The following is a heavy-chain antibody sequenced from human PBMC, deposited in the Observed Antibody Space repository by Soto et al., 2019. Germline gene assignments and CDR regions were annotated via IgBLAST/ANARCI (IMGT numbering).Heavy chain of an antibody. J-gene: IGHJ4*02. V-gene: IGHV3-21*01. Sequence: GGSLRLSCVASGFIFSNYAISWLRQGPGEGLEWVSSISSSSSYIYYADSVKGRFTISRDNAKNSLYLQMNSLRAEDTAVYYCARHSSSWSDFDYWGQGTLVTVSS. D-gene: IGHD6-13*01. CDR2: ISSSSSYI. CDR3: ARHSSSWSDFDY. CDR1: GFIFSNYA.